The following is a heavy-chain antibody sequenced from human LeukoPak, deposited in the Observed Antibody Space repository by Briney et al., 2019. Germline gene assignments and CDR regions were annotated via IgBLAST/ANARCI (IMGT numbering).Heavy chain of an antibody. CDR1: GFTFSSYS. Sequence: GGSLRLSCAASGFTFSSYSMNWVRQAPGKGLEWVSGISWNSGSIGYADSVKGRFTISRDNAKNSLYLQMNSLRAEDTALYYCAKDISGSGRYYFDYWGQGTLVTVSS. J-gene: IGHJ4*02. D-gene: IGHD6-19*01. CDR3: AKDISGSGRYYFDY. CDR2: ISWNSGSI. V-gene: IGHV3-9*01.